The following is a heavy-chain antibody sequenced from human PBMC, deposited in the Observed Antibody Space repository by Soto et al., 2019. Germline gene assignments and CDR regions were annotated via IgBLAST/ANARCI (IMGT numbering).Heavy chain of an antibody. CDR1: GYTFTVYY. V-gene: IGHV1-2*02. Sequence: QVQLVQSGAEVKKPGASVKVSCKASGYTFTVYYMHWVRQAPGQGLEWMGWINPNSDDTNSAQKFQGRVTMTRDTSINTAYMELSRLRSDDTAVYYCARALRDGYNYDYWGQGTLVTVSS. CDR3: ARALRDGYNYDY. CDR2: INPNSDDT. D-gene: IGHD5-12*01. J-gene: IGHJ4*02.